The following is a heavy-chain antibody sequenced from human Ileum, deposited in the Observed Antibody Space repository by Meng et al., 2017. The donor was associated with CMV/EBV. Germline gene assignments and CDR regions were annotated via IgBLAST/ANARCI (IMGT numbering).Heavy chain of an antibody. CDR1: GFTFSSYS. CDR2: ISSSSSYI. Sequence: GESLKISCAASGFTFSSYSMNWVRQAPGKGLEWVSSISSSSSYIYYADSVKGRFTISRDNAKNSLYLQMNSLRAEDTAVYYCARDRTVNVVVPAAIRIGRDYYGMDVWGQGTTVTVSS. V-gene: IGHV3-21*01. J-gene: IGHJ6*02. D-gene: IGHD2-2*02. CDR3: ARDRTVNVVVPAAIRIGRDYYGMDV.